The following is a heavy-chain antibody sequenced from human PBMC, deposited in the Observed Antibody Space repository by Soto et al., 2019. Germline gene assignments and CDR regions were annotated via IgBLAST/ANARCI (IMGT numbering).Heavy chain of an antibody. D-gene: IGHD3-10*01. V-gene: IGHV3-7*01. J-gene: IGHJ3*02. CDR3: ARTGKAGAFDI. CDR2: IKQDGSEK. Sequence: VGSLRLSCAASGFTFSSYWMSWVRQAPGKGLEWVANIKQDGSEKYYVDSVKGRSTISRDNAKNSLYLQMNSLRAEDTAVYYCARTGKAGAFDIWGQGTMVTVSS. CDR1: GFTFSSYW.